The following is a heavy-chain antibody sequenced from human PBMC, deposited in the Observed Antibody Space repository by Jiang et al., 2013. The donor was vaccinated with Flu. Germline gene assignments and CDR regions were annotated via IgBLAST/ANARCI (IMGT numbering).Heavy chain of an antibody. J-gene: IGHJ3*02. CDR1: GYSISSGYY. CDR3: ARRGKGSSGPGTAFDI. CDR2: IYHSGST. V-gene: IGHV4-38-2*01. Sequence: GPGLVKPSETLSLTCAVSGYSISSGYYWGWIRQPPGKGLEWIGSIYHSGSTYYNPSLKSRVTISVDTSKNQFSLKLSSVTAADTAVYYCARRGKGSSGPGTAFDIVGPRDNGHRLF. D-gene: IGHD1-14*01.